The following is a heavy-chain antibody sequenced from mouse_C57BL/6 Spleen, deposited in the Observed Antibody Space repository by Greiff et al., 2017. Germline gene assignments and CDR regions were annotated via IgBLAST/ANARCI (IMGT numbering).Heavy chain of an antibody. CDR2: INPCSGYT. CDR1: GYTFTSYT. D-gene: IGHD1-1*01. J-gene: IGHJ2*01. CDR3: ARSSYNYSSTYLDY. Sequence: VQLQQPGAELARPGASVKMSCKASGYTFTSYTMHWVKQRPGQGLEWIGEINPCSGYTKYNQKFKDKATLTADKSSRTAYMQLSSLPSEDSAVYSCARSSYNYSSTYLDYWGQGTTLTVSS. V-gene: IGHV1-4*01.